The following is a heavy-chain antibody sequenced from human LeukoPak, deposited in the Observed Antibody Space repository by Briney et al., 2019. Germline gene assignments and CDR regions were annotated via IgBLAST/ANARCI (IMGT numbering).Heavy chain of an antibody. D-gene: IGHD2/OR15-2a*01. J-gene: IGHJ4*02. CDR3: VSFYETY. V-gene: IGHV3-21*01. CDR1: GFTFTTYS. Sequence: PGGSLRLSCAASGFTFTTYSMNWVRQAPGKGLEWVSAISSSSSYIYYADSVKGRFTISRDNAKNSLYLQVNSLRAEDTAVYYCVSFYETYWGRGTLVTVSS. CDR2: ISSSSSYI.